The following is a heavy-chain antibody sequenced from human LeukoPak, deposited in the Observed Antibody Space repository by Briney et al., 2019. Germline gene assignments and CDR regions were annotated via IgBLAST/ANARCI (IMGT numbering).Heavy chain of an antibody. J-gene: IGHJ4*02. V-gene: IGHV3-7*01. CDR2: IKQDGSEK. CDR3: ASQRFGESSDLDY. CDR1: GFTFSNYW. D-gene: IGHD3-10*01. Sequence: GGSLRLSCAASGFTFSNYWMSWVRQAPGKGLEWVANIKQDGSEKYYVDSVKGRFTISRDNAKNSLYLQMNSLRAEDTAVYYCASQRFGESSDLDYWGQGTLVTVSS.